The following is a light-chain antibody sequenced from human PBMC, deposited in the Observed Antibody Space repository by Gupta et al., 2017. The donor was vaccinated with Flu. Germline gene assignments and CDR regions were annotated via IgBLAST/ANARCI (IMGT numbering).Light chain of an antibody. Sequence: KGTISCSGSSSNSGGHYVAWYQQVPGTAPKLLIYEDDKRPSGIPDRFSASKSGTSATLGFTGLQTGDEADYYCGTWDSSLSAGGFGGGTKLTVL. CDR2: EDD. J-gene: IGLJ3*02. V-gene: IGLV1-51*02. CDR3: GTWDSSLSAGG. CDR1: SSNSGGHY.